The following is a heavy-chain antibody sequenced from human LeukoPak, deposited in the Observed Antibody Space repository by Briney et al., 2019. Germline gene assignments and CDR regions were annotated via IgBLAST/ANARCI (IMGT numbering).Heavy chain of an antibody. J-gene: IGHJ5*02. D-gene: IGHD6-19*01. Sequence: SETLSLTCSVFDGSISNYYWSWIRQPPGKGLEWIGYAYYSGSTTYNPSLESRVTISVDTSKNQFTLKLTAVTAADTAVYYCARNSAVATSASWFDPWGQGTLVTVSS. CDR3: ARNSAVATSASWFDP. CDR1: DGSISNYY. CDR2: AYYSGST. V-gene: IGHV4-59*08.